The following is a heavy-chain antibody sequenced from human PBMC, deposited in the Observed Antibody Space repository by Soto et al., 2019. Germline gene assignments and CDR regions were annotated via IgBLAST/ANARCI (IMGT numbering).Heavy chain of an antibody. CDR2: MNHSGST. CDR3: ARGSFPRVLGFGEYTPALDV. J-gene: IGHJ6*02. V-gene: IGHV4-34*01. D-gene: IGHD3-10*01. CDR1: GGKSGGHY. Sequence: CGVFGGKSGGHYWRRISKKKGKGLEWIGEMNHSGSTNYNPSLKSRVTISVDTSKNQFSLKLSSVTAADTAVYYCARGSFPRVLGFGEYTPALDVRGHGTTDTGSS.